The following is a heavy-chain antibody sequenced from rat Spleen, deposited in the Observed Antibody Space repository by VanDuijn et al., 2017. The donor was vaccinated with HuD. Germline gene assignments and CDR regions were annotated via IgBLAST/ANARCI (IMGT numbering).Heavy chain of an antibody. J-gene: IGHJ3*01. CDR1: GFTFSDFY. CDR2: ISPSGVT. CDR3: TRQDTSGYSNWFTY. Sequence: EVQLVESGGGLVQPGRSMKLSCAPSGFTFSDFYMAWVRQDPTKGLEWVASISPSGVTYYRDSVKGRFTVSRENAKSTLYLLMDSLRSEDTATYYCTRQDTSGYSNWFTYWGQGTLVTVSS. D-gene: IGHD4-3*01. V-gene: IGHV5-25*01.